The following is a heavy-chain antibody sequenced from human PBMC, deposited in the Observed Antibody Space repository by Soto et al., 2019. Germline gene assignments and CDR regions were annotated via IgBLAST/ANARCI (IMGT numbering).Heavy chain of an antibody. D-gene: IGHD2-15*01. J-gene: IGHJ6*02. V-gene: IGHV4-4*02. Sequence: QVQLQESGPGLVKPSGTLSLTCAVSGGSISSSNWWSWVRQPPGKGLEWIGEIYHSGSTNYNPSLKSRDTISGDKSKNQFSLTLSSVTAADTAVYYCARAEVAAELSYGMDVWGQGTTVTVSS. CDR2: IYHSGST. CDR3: ARAEVAAELSYGMDV. CDR1: GGSISSSNW.